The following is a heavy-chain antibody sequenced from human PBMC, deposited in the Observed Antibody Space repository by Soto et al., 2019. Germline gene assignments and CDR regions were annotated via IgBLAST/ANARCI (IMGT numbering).Heavy chain of an antibody. J-gene: IGHJ6*03. CDR2: ISSNGVGT. V-gene: IGHV3-64*01. CDR3: ARRARPDFYYMDV. CDR1: GFTLSGYD. D-gene: IGHD6-6*01. Sequence: EVQLAESGGGLAQPGGSLRLSGAASGFTLSGYDMDWVRQAPGKGLEYVSGISSNGVGTYYANSVQGRFTISRDNSKNTVYLQMGSLRPDDMAVYYCARRARPDFYYMDVWGKGTTVTVSS.